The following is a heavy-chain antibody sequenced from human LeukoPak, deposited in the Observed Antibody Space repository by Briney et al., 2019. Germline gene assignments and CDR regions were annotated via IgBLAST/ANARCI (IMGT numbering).Heavy chain of an antibody. CDR2: IRYDGSNK. V-gene: IGHV3-30*02. Sequence: GGSLRLSCAASGFTFSSYGMHWVRQAPGKGLEGVAFIRYDGSNKYYADSVKGRFTISRDNSKNTLYLQMNSLRAEDTAVYYCATRFVGDFDYWGQGTLVTVSS. CDR3: ATRFVGDFDY. D-gene: IGHD3-16*01. J-gene: IGHJ4*02. CDR1: GFTFSSYG.